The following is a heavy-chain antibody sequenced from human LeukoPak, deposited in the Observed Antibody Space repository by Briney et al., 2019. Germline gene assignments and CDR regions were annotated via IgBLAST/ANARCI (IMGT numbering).Heavy chain of an antibody. CDR1: GGSFSGHY. Sequence: PSETLSLTCAVYGGSFSGHYWSWIRQPPGKGLEWIGEINHSGSTNYNPSLKSRVTISVDTSKNQFSLKLSSVTAADTAVYYCARGDYCSSTSCYYNWFDPWGQGTLVTVSS. CDR3: ARGDYCSSTSCYYNWFDP. D-gene: IGHD2-2*01. J-gene: IGHJ5*02. V-gene: IGHV4-34*01. CDR2: INHSGST.